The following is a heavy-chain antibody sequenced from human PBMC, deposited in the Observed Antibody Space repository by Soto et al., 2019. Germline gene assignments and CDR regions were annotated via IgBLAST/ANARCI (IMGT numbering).Heavy chain of an antibody. CDR1: GFTVSSNH. CDR2: IYSGGST. D-gene: IGHD4-17*01. CDR3: ARGGYGDYFDY. V-gene: IGHV3-53*04. Sequence: GGSLRLSCAASGFTVSSNHMSWVRQAPGKGLEWVSVIYSGGSTYYADSVKGRFTISRHNSKNTLYLQMNSLRAEDTAVYYCARGGYGDYFDYWGQGTLVTVSS. J-gene: IGHJ4*02.